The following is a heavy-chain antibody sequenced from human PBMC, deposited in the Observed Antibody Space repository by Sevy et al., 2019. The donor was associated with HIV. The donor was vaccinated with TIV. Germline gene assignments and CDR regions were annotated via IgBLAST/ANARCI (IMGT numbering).Heavy chain of an antibody. Sequence: GGFLRLSCAASGFTLSSYGMHWVRQAPGKGLEWVAVIRYDGSNKYNADSVKGRFTISRDNSKNTLYLQMNSLRAEDTAVYYCARDRLGITISAEWGGGMDVWGQGTTVTVSS. CDR3: ARDRLGITISAEWGGGMDV. CDR2: IRYDGSNK. J-gene: IGHJ6*02. CDR1: GFTLSSYG. V-gene: IGHV3-33*01. D-gene: IGHD3-3*01.